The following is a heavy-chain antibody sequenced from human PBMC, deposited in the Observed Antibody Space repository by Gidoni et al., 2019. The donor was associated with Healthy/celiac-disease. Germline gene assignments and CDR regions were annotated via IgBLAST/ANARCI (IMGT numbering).Heavy chain of an antibody. J-gene: IGHJ6*02. Sequence: QVQLQESVPGLVKPSETLSLTCPVSGGPISSSYWSWIRQPPGKGLEWIGYIYDSGSTNYNPSLKSRVTISVDTSKNQFSLKLSSVTAADTAVYYCARGNDFWSGYPPIYDYYYYGMDVWGQGTTVTVSS. D-gene: IGHD3-3*01. CDR1: GGPISSSY. CDR3: ARGNDFWSGYPPIYDYYYYGMDV. CDR2: IYDSGST. V-gene: IGHV4-59*01.